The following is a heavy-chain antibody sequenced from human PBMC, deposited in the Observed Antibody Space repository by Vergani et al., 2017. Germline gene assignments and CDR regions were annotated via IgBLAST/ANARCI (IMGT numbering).Heavy chain of an antibody. J-gene: IGHJ4*02. V-gene: IGHV3-23*01. Sequence: EVQLLESGGGLVQPGGSLRLSCAASGFAFDTYSMNWVRRAPGKGLEWVSSITHGGGSTYYADSVKGRFTISRDNSKNTLFLQTHSLTAEDTAMYYCAKDRDSTNYFDYWGPGILVAVSS. CDR3: AKDRDSTNYFDY. CDR2: ITHGGGST. D-gene: IGHD2-2*01. CDR1: GFAFDTYS.